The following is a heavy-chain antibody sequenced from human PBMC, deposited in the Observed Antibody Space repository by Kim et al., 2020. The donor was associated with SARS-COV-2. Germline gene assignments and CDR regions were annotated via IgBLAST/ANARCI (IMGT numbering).Heavy chain of an antibody. D-gene: IGHD3-22*01. CDR2: INHSGST. CDR1: GGSFSTYY. CDR3: ARAKGRNYYDRSDY. Sequence: SETLSLTCAVYGGSFSTYYWSWIRQPPGKGLEWIGEINHSGSTNYNPSLKSRVTISVDTSKNQFSLQLSSVTAADTAVYYCARAKGRNYYDRSDYWGQGT. J-gene: IGHJ4*02. V-gene: IGHV4-34*01.